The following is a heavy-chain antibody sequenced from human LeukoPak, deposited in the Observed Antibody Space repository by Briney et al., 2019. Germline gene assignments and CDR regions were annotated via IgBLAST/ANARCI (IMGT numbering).Heavy chain of an antibody. D-gene: IGHD5-18*01. CDR3: AKDPSRGSSYDF. CDR2: ISGNGGRT. J-gene: IGHJ4*02. Sequence: GGSLRLSCAASGFTFSSYGMSWVRQAPGKGLEWVSAISGNGGRTDYADSVKGRFTISRYNSKNTLYLQMNSLRAEDTAIYYCAKDPSRGSSYDFWGQGTLVTVSS. CDR1: GFTFSSYG. V-gene: IGHV3-23*01.